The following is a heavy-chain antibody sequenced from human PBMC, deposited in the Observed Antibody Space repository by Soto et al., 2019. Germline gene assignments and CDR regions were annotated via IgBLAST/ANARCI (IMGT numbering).Heavy chain of an antibody. J-gene: IGHJ4*02. CDR2: ISWNSGSI. V-gene: IGHV3-9*01. D-gene: IGHD6-19*01. CDR1: GFTFDDYA. Sequence: GGSLRLSCAASGFTFDDYAMHWVRQAPGKGLEWVSGISWNSGSIGYADSVKGRFTISRDNAKNSLYLQMNSLRAEDTALYYCAKARYSSGWRDPTGFDYWGQGTLVTVSS. CDR3: AKARYSSGWRDPTGFDY.